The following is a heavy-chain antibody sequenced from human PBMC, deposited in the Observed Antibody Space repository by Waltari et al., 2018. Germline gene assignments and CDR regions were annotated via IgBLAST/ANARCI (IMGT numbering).Heavy chain of an antibody. CDR2: ILWNDNK. CDR1: GFSLITSGVS. CDR3: VHVRTDDSGYFPNDFDS. D-gene: IGHD5-12*01. J-gene: IGHJ4*02. V-gene: IGHV2-5*01. Sequence: QITLRESGPTLVQPTQTLTLTCTFSGFSLITSGVSVGWIRPPPGKALECLALILWNDNKHYSPYLEHRLTITRDTSDSRVVLTLTNMDSVDAATCYWVHVRTDDSGYFPNDFDSWGQGTLVTVSA.